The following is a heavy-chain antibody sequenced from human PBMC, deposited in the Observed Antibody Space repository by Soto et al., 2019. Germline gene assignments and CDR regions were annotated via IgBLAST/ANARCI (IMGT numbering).Heavy chain of an antibody. D-gene: IGHD6-13*01. CDR1: GGSFSGYY. CDR3: ARVEVYSSWYRLPFDY. V-gene: IGHV4-34*01. J-gene: IGHJ4*02. Sequence: SETLSLTCAVYGGSFSGYYWSWIRQPPGKGLEWIGEINHSGSTNYNPSLKSRVTISVDTSKNQFSLKLSSVTAADTAVYYCARVEVYSSWYRLPFDYWGQGTLVTVSS. CDR2: INHSGST.